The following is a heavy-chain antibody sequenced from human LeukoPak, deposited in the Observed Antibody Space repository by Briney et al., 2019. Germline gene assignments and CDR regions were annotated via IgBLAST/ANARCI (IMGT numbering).Heavy chain of an antibody. CDR2: IIPIFGTA. CDR3: ASSYDSSVNGAFDI. V-gene: IGHV1-69*13. D-gene: IGHD3-22*01. J-gene: IGHJ3*02. Sequence: SVKVSCKASGGTFSSYAISWVRQAPGQGLEWMGGIIPIFGTANYAQKFQGRVTITADESTSTAYMELSRLRSDDTAVYYCASSYDSSVNGAFDIWGQGTMVTVSS. CDR1: GGTFSSYA.